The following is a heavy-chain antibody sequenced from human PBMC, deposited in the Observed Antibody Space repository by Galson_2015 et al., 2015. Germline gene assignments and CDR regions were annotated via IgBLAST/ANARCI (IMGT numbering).Heavy chain of an antibody. CDR2: ISGSGGST. V-gene: IGHV3-23*01. CDR3: AKHGRPHYYYYGMDV. J-gene: IGHJ6*02. CDR1: GFTFCSYA. Sequence: SPRLSCAASGFTFCSYAMSWVRPAPGKGLEWVSGISGSGGSTYYADSVKGRFTISRDNSKNTLYLQMNSLRAEDTALYYCAKHGRPHYYYYGMDVWGQGTTVTVSS.